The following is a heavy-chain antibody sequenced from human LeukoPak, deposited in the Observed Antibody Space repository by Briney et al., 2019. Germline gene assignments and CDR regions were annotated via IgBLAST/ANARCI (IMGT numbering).Heavy chain of an antibody. V-gene: IGHV4-34*01. CDR2: VNSNKNT. CDR3: ARGLARSSLPPHRKDLSYFDH. D-gene: IGHD6-6*01. Sequence: SETLSLTCAVYDGSFSGYYWTWIRQPPGKGLEWIGEVNSNKNTKYNSSLKSRVTISVDTSKNQFSLRLTSVTAADTAVYYCARGLARSSLPPHRKDLSYFDHWGQGTLVTVSS. J-gene: IGHJ4*02. CDR1: DGSFSGYY.